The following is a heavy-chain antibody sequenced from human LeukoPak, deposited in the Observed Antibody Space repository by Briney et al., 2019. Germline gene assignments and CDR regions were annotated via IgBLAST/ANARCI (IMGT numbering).Heavy chain of an antibody. D-gene: IGHD2-2*01. CDR3: ARDIKGQYQDAFDI. J-gene: IGHJ3*02. Sequence: GSLRLSCAASGFTVSTNYMTWIRQAPGKGLEWVSVMYTLGNTNYADSVRGRFTISRDNSKNTLYLQMNSLRAEDTAVYYCARDIKGQYQDAFDIWGQGTMVTVSS. CDR2: MYTLGNT. V-gene: IGHV3-66*01. CDR1: GFTVSTNY.